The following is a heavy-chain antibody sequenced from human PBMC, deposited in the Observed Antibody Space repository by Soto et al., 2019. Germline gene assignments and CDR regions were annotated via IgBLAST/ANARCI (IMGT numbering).Heavy chain of an antibody. CDR2: IYYSGST. D-gene: IGHD6-6*01. CDR1: GGSITSAAYC. V-gene: IGHV4-31*03. J-gene: IGHJ5*02. CDR3: ARGSFSSTSSWFDP. Sequence: PSETLSLTCTVSGGSITSAAYCWTLIRQPPGKGLEWIEYIYYSGSTYYNPSLQSRLTISVDTSKNQFSLKLNSVTAADTAVYYCARGSFSSTSSWFDPWGQGTLVTVSS.